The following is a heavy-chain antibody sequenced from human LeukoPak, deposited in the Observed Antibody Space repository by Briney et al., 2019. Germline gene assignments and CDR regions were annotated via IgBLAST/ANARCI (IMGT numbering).Heavy chain of an antibody. CDR2: ISGNGGNT. J-gene: IGHJ4*02. CDR1: GFTFSSYA. CDR3: ANGNWNYGGGIDY. D-gene: IGHD1-7*01. Sequence: GGSLRLSFAASGFTFSSYAMSWVRQPPGKWLEWVSTISGNGGNTYYADSVKGRFTIFRDTSKNTLHLQMNSLRAEDTAVYYCANGNWNYGGGIDYWGQGTLVTVSS. V-gene: IGHV3-23*01.